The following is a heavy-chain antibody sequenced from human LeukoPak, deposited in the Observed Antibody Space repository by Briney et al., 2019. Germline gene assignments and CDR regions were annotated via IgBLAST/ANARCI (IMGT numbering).Heavy chain of an antibody. CDR1: GFTFGDYA. J-gene: IGHJ4*02. Sequence: GGSLRLSCTASGFTFGDYAMSWVRQAQGKGLEWVGSIRSKAYGGTTEYAASVKGRFTISRDDSKSIAYLQMNSLKTEDTAVYYCTRDLYYYDSSGSGYWGQGTLVTVSS. D-gene: IGHD3-22*01. CDR3: TRDLYYYDSSGSGY. CDR2: IRSKAYGGTT. V-gene: IGHV3-49*04.